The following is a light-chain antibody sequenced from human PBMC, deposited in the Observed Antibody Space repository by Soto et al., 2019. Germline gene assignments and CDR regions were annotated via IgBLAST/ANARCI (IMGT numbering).Light chain of an antibody. V-gene: IGKV3-15*01. J-gene: IGKJ5*01. Sequence: VVLTQSPATLSVSLLETATLSRRASQSVNTNFAWYQQKPGQAPRLLIYGISTRATDIPARFSGSGSGTDFTLTISSLQPEDFATYYCQQSYSTPITFGQGTRLEIK. CDR1: QSVNTN. CDR2: GIS. CDR3: QQSYSTPIT.